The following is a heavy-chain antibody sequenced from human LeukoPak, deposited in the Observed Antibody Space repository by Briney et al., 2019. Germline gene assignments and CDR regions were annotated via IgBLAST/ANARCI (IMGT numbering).Heavy chain of an antibody. V-gene: IGHV3-33*03. CDR2: ISYDGSNK. Sequence: GKSLRLPCEASGFTFSSYGMHWLRQAPGRALEGGALISYDGSNKNYADSVKGRFIISRDDSKNTLYLQMSSLRAEDTAVYYCAGKQLPLYYLYYGMDVWGRGTTVTVSS. J-gene: IGHJ6*04. D-gene: IGHD4-11*01. CDR1: GFTFSSYG. CDR3: AGKQLPLYYLYYGMDV.